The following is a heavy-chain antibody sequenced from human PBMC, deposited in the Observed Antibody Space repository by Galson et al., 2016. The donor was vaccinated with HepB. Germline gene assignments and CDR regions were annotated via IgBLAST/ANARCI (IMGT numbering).Heavy chain of an antibody. CDR1: GFSFSSYA. V-gene: IGHV3-23*01. CDR3: AKRPYSYGWHYGMDV. J-gene: IGHJ6*02. CDR2: ITSGGTT. Sequence: SLRFSCAASGFSFSSYAMSWVRQAPGKGLEWVSGITSGGTTYYADSVKGRFTISRDNSKNILYLQMKSLRDEDTAVYYCAKRPYSYGWHYGMDVWGQGTTVTVSS. D-gene: IGHD5-18*01.